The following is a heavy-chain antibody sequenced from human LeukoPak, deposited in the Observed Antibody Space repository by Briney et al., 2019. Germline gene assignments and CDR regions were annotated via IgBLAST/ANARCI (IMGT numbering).Heavy chain of an antibody. Sequence: GGSLRLSCAASGFTVSSNYMSWVRQAPGKGLEWVSVIYSGGSTYYADSVKGRFTISRDNSKNTLYLQMNSLRAEDTAVYYCALKRGYSGYDINAFDIWGQGTMATVSS. J-gene: IGHJ3*02. CDR3: ALKRGYSGYDINAFDI. CDR2: IYSGGST. V-gene: IGHV3-53*01. D-gene: IGHD5-12*01. CDR1: GFTVSSNY.